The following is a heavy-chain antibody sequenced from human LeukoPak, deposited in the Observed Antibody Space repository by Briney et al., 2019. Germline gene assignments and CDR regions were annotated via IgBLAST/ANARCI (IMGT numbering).Heavy chain of an antibody. CDR2: INHSGST. Sequence: PSETLSLTCAVYGGSFSGYYWSWIRQPPGKGLEWIGEINHSGSTNYNPSLKSRVTISVDTSKNQFSLKLSSVTAADTAVYYCARKGQQRYCSGGSCYLLYFDYWGQGTLVTVSS. V-gene: IGHV4-34*01. CDR3: ARKGQQRYCSGGSCYLLYFDY. J-gene: IGHJ4*02. D-gene: IGHD2-15*01. CDR1: GGSFSGYY.